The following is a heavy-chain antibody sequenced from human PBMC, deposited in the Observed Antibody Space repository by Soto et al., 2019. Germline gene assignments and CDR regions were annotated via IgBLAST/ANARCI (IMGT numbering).Heavy chain of an antibody. CDR1: GGTFSSYA. D-gene: IGHD3-3*01. CDR2: IIPIFGTA. V-gene: IGHV1-69*13. Sequence: ASVKVSCKASGGTFSSYAISWVRQAPGQGLEWMGGIIPIFGTANYAQKFQGRVTITADESTSTAYMELSSLRSEDTAVYYCARDDVLHDFWSGYSAPYSFDYWGQGTLVTVSS. J-gene: IGHJ4*02. CDR3: ARDDVLHDFWSGYSAPYSFDY.